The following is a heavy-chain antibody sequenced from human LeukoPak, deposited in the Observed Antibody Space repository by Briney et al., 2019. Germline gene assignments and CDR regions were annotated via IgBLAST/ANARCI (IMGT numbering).Heavy chain of an antibody. V-gene: IGHV4-34*01. J-gene: IGHJ5*02. D-gene: IGHD6-19*01. CDR3: ARGYSSGWYVGPRWFDP. CDR2: INHSGST. Sequence: PSETLSLTCTVSGGSISSYYWSWIRQPPGKGLEWIGEINHSGSTNYNPSLKSRVTISVDTSKNQFSLKLSSVTAADTAVYYCARGYSSGWYVGPRWFDPWGQGTLVTVSS. CDR1: GGSISSYY.